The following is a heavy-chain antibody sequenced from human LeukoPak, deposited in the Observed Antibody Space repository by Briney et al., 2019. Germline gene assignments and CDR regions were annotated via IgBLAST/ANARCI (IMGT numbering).Heavy chain of an antibody. CDR1: GFTFSSYG. CDR2: ISYDGSNK. V-gene: IGHV3-30*18. J-gene: IGHJ4*02. Sequence: PGGSLRLSCAASGFTFSSYGMHWVRQAPGKGLEWVAVISYDGSNKYYADSVKGRFTISRDNSKNTLYLQMNSLRAEDTAVYYRAKGKSGSYHYWGQGTLVTVSS. D-gene: IGHD1-26*01. CDR3: AKGKSGSYHY.